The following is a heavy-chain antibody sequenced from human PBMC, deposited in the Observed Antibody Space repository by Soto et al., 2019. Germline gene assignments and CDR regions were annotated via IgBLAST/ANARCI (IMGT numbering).Heavy chain of an antibody. D-gene: IGHD3-22*01. Sequence: EVQLAESGGGLVQPGGSLRLSCAASGFIFSNYWMSWVRQAPGKGLEWVANIKQDGSEKNYVDSVKGRFTISRGNAKNSLQLQMNSLRVADTAVYYCARGLRPYYYDDSGYSYFDYWGQGTLVIVSS. CDR3: ARGLRPYYYDDSGYSYFDY. V-gene: IGHV3-7*01. J-gene: IGHJ4*02. CDR1: GFIFSNYW. CDR2: IKQDGSEK.